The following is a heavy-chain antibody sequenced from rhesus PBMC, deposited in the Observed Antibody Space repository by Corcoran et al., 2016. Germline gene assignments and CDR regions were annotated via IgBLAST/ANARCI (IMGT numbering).Heavy chain of an antibody. CDR1: GYTFPRNY. CDR2: INPSNGDT. Sequence: QVQLVQSGAEVKKPGTSVKLSCKASGYTFPRNYINGDRQAPGKGLEWMGWINPSNGDTDSAQKFQDRVTLTRDTSTTTAYMELNSLRSEDTAVYYCARGWRYSGYRSFDYWGQGVLVTVSS. J-gene: IGHJ4*01. V-gene: IGHV1-200*01. D-gene: IGHD5-24*01. CDR3: ARGWRYSGYRSFDY.